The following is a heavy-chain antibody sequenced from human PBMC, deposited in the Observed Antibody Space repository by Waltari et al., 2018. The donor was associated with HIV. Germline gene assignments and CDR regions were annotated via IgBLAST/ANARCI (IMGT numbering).Heavy chain of an antibody. Sequence: EVQLVESGGGLVQPGGSLRLSCAASGFTVSNNYMNWVRQAPGKGVGWGSISFSGGNTYYAYSVKGRFTIARDNSKNTLYLQMNGLRAEDTAVYYCAKTKLRHGGGYHGMDVWGQGTTVTVSS. V-gene: IGHV3-66*01. CDR2: SFSGGNT. CDR1: GFTVSNNY. CDR3: AKTKLRHGGGYHGMDV. J-gene: IGHJ6*02. D-gene: IGHD3-3*01.